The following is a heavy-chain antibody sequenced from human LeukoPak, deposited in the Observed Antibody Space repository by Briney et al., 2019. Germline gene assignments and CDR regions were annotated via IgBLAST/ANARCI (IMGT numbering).Heavy chain of an antibody. Sequence: TLSLTCTVSGGSISSGDSYWSWLRHHPGKGLEWIGYIYYSGSTYYNPSLKSRLTISSDTSKNQFSLKLSSVTAADTAVYYCAKTDSSGYYGDYWGQGTLVTVSS. CDR2: IYYSGST. V-gene: IGHV4-31*03. CDR1: GGSISSGDSY. J-gene: IGHJ4*02. D-gene: IGHD3-22*01. CDR3: AKTDSSGYYGDY.